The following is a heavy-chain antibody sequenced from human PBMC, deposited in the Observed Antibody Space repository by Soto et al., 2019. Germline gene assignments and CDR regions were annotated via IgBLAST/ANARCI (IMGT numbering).Heavy chain of an antibody. CDR1: GGSVSSGGFS. J-gene: IGHJ3*02. CDR3: ATYRKFFQI. Sequence: SETLSLTCTVSGGSVSSGGFSWNWIRQPPGKGLEWIGYIFHAGSTYYNSSLKSRVTISVDRSKNHFFLNLTSVTAADTAVYYCATYRKFFQIWGQGTKVTVSS. CDR2: IFHAGST. V-gene: IGHV4-61*03.